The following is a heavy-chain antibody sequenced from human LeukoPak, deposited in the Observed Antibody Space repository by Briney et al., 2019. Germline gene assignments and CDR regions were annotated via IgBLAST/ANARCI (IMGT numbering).Heavy chain of an antibody. D-gene: IGHD2-2*01. Sequence: GASVKVSCKASGGTFSSYAISWVRQAPGQGLEWMGGIIPIFGTANYAQKFQGRVTITADESTSTAYMELSSLRSEDTAVYYCASGGFDCSSTSCGFIGYNWFDPWGQGTLVTVSS. V-gene: IGHV1-69*13. CDR3: ASGGFDCSSTSCGFIGYNWFDP. CDR1: GGTFSSYA. J-gene: IGHJ5*02. CDR2: IIPIFGTA.